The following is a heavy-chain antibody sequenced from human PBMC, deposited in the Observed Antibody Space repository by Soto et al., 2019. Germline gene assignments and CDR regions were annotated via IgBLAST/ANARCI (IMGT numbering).Heavy chain of an antibody. Sequence: PSETLSLTCTVSGGSISNYYWSWIRQPPGKGLEWIGYIYYSGSTNYNPSLKSRVTISVDTSKNQFSLKLSSVTAADTAVYYCARGENYYDSSGAVFDYWGQGTLVTVSS. J-gene: IGHJ4*02. CDR2: IYYSGST. CDR3: ARGENYYDSSGAVFDY. CDR1: GGSISNYY. D-gene: IGHD3-22*01. V-gene: IGHV4-59*01.